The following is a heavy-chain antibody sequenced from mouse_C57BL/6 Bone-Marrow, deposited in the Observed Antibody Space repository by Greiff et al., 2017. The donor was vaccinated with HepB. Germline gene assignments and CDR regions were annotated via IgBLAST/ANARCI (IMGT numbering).Heavy chain of an antibody. J-gene: IGHJ3*01. CDR1: GYTFTSYG. CDR2: IYPRSGNT. CDR3: ARECDYYGGSWFAY. D-gene: IGHD1-1*02. Sequence: QVQLQQSGAELARPGASVKLSCKASGYTFTSYGISWVKQRTGQGLEWIGEIYPRSGNTYYNEKFKGKATLTADKSSSTAYMELRSLTSEDSAVYFCARECDYYGGSWFAYWGQGTLVTVSA. V-gene: IGHV1-81*01.